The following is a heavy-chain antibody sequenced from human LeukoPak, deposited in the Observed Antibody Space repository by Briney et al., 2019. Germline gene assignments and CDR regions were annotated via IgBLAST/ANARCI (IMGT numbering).Heavy chain of an antibody. D-gene: IGHD6-19*01. J-gene: IGHJ5*02. CDR3: ARGLGIAVAGDNWFDP. V-gene: IGHV4-4*07. CDR2: ICSSEDT. CDR1: DGSISSFC. Sequence: PSETLSLTCTVSDGSISSFCWSWIRQPAGKGLEWIGRICSSEDTNYNPSLKSRVTMSVDTSQNQFSLKLSSVTAADTAVYYCARGLGIAVAGDNWFDPWGQGTLVTVSS.